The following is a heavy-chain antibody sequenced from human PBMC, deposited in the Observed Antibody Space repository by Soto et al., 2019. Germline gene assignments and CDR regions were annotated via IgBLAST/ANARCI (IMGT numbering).Heavy chain of an antibody. V-gene: IGHV1-69*10. Sequence: SVKVSCKASGGTFSSYAISWVRQAPGQGLEWMGGIIPFNGKANYAQKLQGRVTITTDTSTSTAYMELRSLRSDDTAVYYCARDKRSGYSGYVPGYRAQRTPVTVSS. J-gene: IGHJ4*02. D-gene: IGHD5-12*01. CDR2: IIPFNGKA. CDR3: ARDKRSGYSGYVPGY. CDR1: GGTFSSYA.